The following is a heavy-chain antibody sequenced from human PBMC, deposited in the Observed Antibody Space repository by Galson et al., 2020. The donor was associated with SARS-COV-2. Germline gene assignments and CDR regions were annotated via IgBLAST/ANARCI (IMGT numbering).Heavy chain of an antibody. J-gene: IGHJ6*02. CDR2: TYYRSKWYS. Sequence: SQTLSLTCGISGDSVSSNSAAWNWIRQSPSRGLEWLGRTYYRSKWYSDYAVSMKSRQIINADTSKNQFSLHLNSVTPEDTAVYYCARSPGKTVARTMDVWGQGTTVTVSS. V-gene: IGHV6-1*01. CDR3: ARSPGKTVARTMDV. D-gene: IGHD6-19*01. CDR1: GDSVSSNSAA.